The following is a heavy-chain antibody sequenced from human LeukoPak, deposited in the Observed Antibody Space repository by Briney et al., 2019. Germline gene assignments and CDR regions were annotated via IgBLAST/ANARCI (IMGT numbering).Heavy chain of an antibody. V-gene: IGHV3-30*02. CDR1: GFTFSSYG. Sequence: GGSLTLSCAASGFTFSSYGMHWVRQAPGKGLEWVAFIRYDGSNKYYADSVKGRFTISRDNSKNTLYLQMNSLRAEDTAVYYCAKWRGTWELGGYWGQGAIGTLSS. CDR3: AKWRGTWELGGY. CDR2: IRYDGSNK. J-gene: IGHJ4*02. D-gene: IGHD1-26*01.